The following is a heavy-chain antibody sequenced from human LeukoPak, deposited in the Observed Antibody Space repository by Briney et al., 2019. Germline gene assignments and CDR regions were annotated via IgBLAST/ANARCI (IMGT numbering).Heavy chain of an antibody. CDR1: GFTLSFYA. Sequence: GGSLRLSCAASGFTLSFYAMTWIRQTPGKGLECVSAIGGGGTSTYYANPVQGRFTISRDDSKNTLYLQMNSLRVEDTAVYYCAKDRESDFWSGSAAFESWGQGTVVTVSS. J-gene: IGHJ3*02. D-gene: IGHD3-3*01. CDR2: IGGGGTST. CDR3: AKDRESDFWSGSAAFES. V-gene: IGHV3-23*01.